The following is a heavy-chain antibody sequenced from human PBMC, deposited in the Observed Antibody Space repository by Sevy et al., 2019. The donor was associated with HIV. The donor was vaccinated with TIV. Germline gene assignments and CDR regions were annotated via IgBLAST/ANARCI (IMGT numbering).Heavy chain of an antibody. D-gene: IGHD7-27*01. CDR2: ISDTGTST. J-gene: IGHJ4*02. V-gene: IGHV3-23*01. CDR1: GFTFRTFA. Sequence: GGSLRLSCAASGFTFRTFAISWVRQAPGKGLQWVSSISDTGTSTYYADSVEGRFTISRDNSKKTLYLQMNSLRAEDTALYYCAKYAGDFPHFDYWGQGTLVTVSS. CDR3: AKYAGDFPHFDY.